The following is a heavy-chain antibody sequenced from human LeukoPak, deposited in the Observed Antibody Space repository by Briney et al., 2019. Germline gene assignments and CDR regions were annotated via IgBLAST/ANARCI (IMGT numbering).Heavy chain of an antibody. CDR3: ASIHDYGGNSGRDY. D-gene: IGHD4-23*01. Sequence: ASVKVSCKASGCTFTSYGISWVRQAPGQGLEWMGWISAYNGNTNYAQKLQGRVTMTTDTSTSTAYMELRSLRSDDTAVYYCASIHDYGGNSGRDYWGQGTLVTVSS. J-gene: IGHJ4*02. V-gene: IGHV1-18*01. CDR2: ISAYNGNT. CDR1: GCTFTSYG.